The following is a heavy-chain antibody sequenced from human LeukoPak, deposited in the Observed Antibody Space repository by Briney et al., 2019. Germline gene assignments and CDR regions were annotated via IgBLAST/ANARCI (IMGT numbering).Heavy chain of an antibody. CDR3: ARPKEESSNWYGNWFEP. Sequence: SETLSLTCTVSGGSISSGGYYWSWIRQHPGKGLEWIGFIYYSGSTNYNPSLKSRVIMSVDTSKNQFSLKLSSVTAADTAVYYCARPKEESSNWYGNWFEPWGQGTLVTVSS. V-gene: IGHV4-61*08. D-gene: IGHD6-13*01. CDR2: IYYSGST. J-gene: IGHJ5*02. CDR1: GGSISSGGYY.